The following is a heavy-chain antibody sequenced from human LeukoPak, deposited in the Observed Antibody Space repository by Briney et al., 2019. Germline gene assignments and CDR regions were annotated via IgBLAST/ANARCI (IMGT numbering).Heavy chain of an antibody. J-gene: IGHJ4*02. V-gene: IGHV3-23*01. CDR1: GFTFSSYA. D-gene: IGHD3-10*01. Sequence: GGSLRLSCAASGFTFSSYAMSWVRQAPGKGLEWVSAISGSGGGTYYADSVKGRFTISRDNSKNTLYLQMNSLRAEDTAVYYCANEMGARFGELYFDYWGQGTLVTVSS. CDR3: ANEMGARFGELYFDY. CDR2: ISGSGGGT.